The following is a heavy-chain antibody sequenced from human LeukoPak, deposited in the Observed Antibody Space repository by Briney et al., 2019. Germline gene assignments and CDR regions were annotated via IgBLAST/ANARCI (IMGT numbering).Heavy chain of an antibody. V-gene: IGHV4-39*01. J-gene: IGHJ4*02. CDR1: GGSISSSSYY. Sequence: SETLSLTCTVSGGSISSSSYYWGWIRQPPGKGLEWIGSIYYSGSTYYNPSLKSRVTISVDTSKNQFSLKLSSVTAADTAVYYCARHLSVARTRGGRDYWGQGTLVTVSS. CDR2: IYYSGST. CDR3: ARHLSVARTRGGRDY. D-gene: IGHD6-19*01.